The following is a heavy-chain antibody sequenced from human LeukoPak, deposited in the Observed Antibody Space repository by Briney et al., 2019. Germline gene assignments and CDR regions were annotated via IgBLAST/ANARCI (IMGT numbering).Heavy chain of an antibody. V-gene: IGHV4-4*07. D-gene: IGHD2-15*01. CDR1: GGSISSYY. CDR3: ARGNTLCSGGSCSTNTDY. CDR2: IYTSGST. J-gene: IGHJ4*02. Sequence: SETLSLTCTVSGGSISSYYWSWIRQPAGKGLEWIGRIYTSGSTSYNPSLKSRVTMSVDTSKNQFSLKLSSVTAADTAVYYCARGNTLCSGGSCSTNTDYWGQGTLVTVSS.